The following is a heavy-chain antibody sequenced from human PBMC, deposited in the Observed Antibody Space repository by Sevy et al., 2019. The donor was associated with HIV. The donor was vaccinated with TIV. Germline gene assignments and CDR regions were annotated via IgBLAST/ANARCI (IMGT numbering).Heavy chain of an antibody. V-gene: IGHV4-39*01. J-gene: IGHJ4*02. CDR1: GGSISSSSYY. Sequence: SETLSLTCTVSGGSISSSSYYWGWIRQPPGKGLEWIGSIYYSGSTYYNPSLKSRVTISVDTSKNQFSLMLSSVTAADTAVYYCASLYYYDSTSWGQGTLVTVSS. D-gene: IGHD3-22*01. CDR2: IYYSGST. CDR3: ASLYYYDSTS.